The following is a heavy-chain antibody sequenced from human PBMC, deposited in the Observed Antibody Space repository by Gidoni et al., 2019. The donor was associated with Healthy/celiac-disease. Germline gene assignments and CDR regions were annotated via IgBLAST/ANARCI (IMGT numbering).Heavy chain of an antibody. CDR1: VFTFSSDD. CDR3: ARDRRLLTPFDY. J-gene: IGHJ4*02. Sequence: EVPLVESGGGLVQPGGSLRLSCSAHVFTFSSDDMNWVRLAPGKGLEWVSYISSSGSTIYYADSVKGRFTISRDNAKNSLYLQMNSLRAEYTAVYYCARDRRLLTPFDYWGQGTLVTVSS. CDR2: ISSSGSTI. V-gene: IGHV3-48*03. D-gene: IGHD3-16*01.